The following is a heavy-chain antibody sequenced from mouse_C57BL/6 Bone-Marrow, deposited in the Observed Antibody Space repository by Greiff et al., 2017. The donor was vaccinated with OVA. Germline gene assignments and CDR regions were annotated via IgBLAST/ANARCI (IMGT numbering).Heavy chain of an antibody. CDR2: IDPENGDT. Sequence: VQLQQSGAELVRPGASVKLSCTASGFNIKDDYMHWVKQRPEQGLEWIGWIDPENGDTEYASKFQGKATIPADTSSNTAYLQLSSLTSEDTAVYYCTKNYGSSDYYAMDYWGQGTSVTVSS. CDR3: TKNYGSSDYYAMDY. CDR1: GFNIKDDY. V-gene: IGHV14-4*01. D-gene: IGHD1-1*01. J-gene: IGHJ4*01.